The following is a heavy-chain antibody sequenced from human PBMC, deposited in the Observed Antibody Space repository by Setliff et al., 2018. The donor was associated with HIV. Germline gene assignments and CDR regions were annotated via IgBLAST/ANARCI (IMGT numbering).Heavy chain of an antibody. J-gene: IGHJ4*02. D-gene: IGHD3-3*02. Sequence: GAAVPVSCLASGYTFTSCFLHWVRQAPGQGLEYMGIINPSDGTTDYTQKFQDRVTMTSDTSTSTAYMELNSLRSEDTAVYYCARDISVKHFSDTSTRTPVYFFDSWGQGTLVTVSS. CDR3: ARDISVKHFSDTSTRTPVYFFDS. V-gene: IGHV1-46*01. CDR2: INPSDGTT. CDR1: GYTFTSCF.